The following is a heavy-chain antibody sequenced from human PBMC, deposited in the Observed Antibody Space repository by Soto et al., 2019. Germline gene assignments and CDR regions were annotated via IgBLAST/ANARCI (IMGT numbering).Heavy chain of an antibody. V-gene: IGHV3-23*01. CDR2: ISGSGGST. D-gene: IGHD3-9*01. CDR3: AKDGDILTTYRDGYFYY. J-gene: IGHJ4*02. Sequence: GGSLRLSFAASGFTFSSGSMSWVRQAPGKGLEWVAAISGSGGSTYYADSVKGRFTISRDNSKNTLYLQMNSLSAEDTAVYYCAKDGDILTTYRDGYFYYWGQGTLVTASS. CDR1: GFTFSSGS.